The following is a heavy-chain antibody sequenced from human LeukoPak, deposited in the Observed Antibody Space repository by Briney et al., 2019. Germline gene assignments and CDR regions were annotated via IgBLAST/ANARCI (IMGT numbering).Heavy chain of an antibody. CDR2: ISAKNGDT. J-gene: IGHJ4*02. CDR1: GYIFSNYG. V-gene: IGHV1-18*01. CDR3: AGDVPGTTPFDY. D-gene: IGHD1-7*01. Sequence: ASVKVSCKASGYIFSNYGISWVRQAPGQGLEWMGWISAKNGDTNYIQKFRGRVTMTTDTSTGTAYMELWSLRSDDTAVYYCAGDVPGTTPFDYWGQGTLVTVSS.